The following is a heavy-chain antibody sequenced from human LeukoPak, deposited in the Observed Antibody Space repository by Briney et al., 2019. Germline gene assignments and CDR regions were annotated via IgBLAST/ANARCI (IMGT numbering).Heavy chain of an antibody. Sequence: SETLSLTCTVSGGSISSSSYYWGWIRRPPGKGLEWIGSIYYSGSTYYNPSLKSRVTISVDTSKNQFSLKLSSVTAADTAVYYCASLKRSWYLHSSSQTIDYWGQGTLVTVSS. V-gene: IGHV4-39*01. CDR1: GGSISSSSYY. CDR2: IYYSGST. J-gene: IGHJ4*02. CDR3: ASLKRSWYLHSSSQTIDY. D-gene: IGHD6-13*01.